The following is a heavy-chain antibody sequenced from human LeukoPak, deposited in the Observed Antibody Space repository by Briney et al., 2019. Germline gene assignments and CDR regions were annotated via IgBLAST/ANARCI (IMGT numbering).Heavy chain of an antibody. J-gene: IGHJ5*02. CDR1: GFTFSSYG. D-gene: IGHD6-13*01. V-gene: IGHV3-30*18. CDR3: AKDLMRRYSSSWFDP. Sequence: GGSLRLSCAASGFTFSSYGMHWVRQAPAKGLEWVAVISYDGSNKYYADSVKGRFTISRDNSKNTLYLQMNSLRAEDTAVYYCAKDLMRRYSSSWFDPRGQGTLVTVSS. CDR2: ISYDGSNK.